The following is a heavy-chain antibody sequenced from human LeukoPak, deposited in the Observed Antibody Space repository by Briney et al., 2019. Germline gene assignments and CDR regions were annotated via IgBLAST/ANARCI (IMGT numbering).Heavy chain of an antibody. Sequence: PSESLSLTCAVSGYSISSSNWWGWIRQPPGRGLEGIGYIGYGGSTYYNPSLKSRVTMSVDTSKNQFSLKLSSVTAVDTAVYYCARTYYYDSSGYYFPGAFDIWGQGTMVTVSS. CDR1: GYSISSSNW. J-gene: IGHJ3*02. CDR3: ARTYYYDSSGYYFPGAFDI. D-gene: IGHD3-22*01. V-gene: IGHV4-28*01. CDR2: IGYGGST.